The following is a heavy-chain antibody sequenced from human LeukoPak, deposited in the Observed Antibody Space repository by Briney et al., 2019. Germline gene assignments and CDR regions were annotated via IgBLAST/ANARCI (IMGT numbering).Heavy chain of an antibody. D-gene: IGHD3-22*01. CDR3: ARENSSGYYPPMAFDI. CDR2: IYYSGST. V-gene: IGHV4-59*01. Sequence: SETLSLTCTVSGGSNSSYYWSWIRQPPAKGLEWIGYIYYSGSTNYNPSLKSRVTISVDTYKNQFSLKLSSVSAADTGVYYCARENSSGYYPPMAFDIWGQGTMVTVSS. J-gene: IGHJ3*02. CDR1: GGSNSSYY.